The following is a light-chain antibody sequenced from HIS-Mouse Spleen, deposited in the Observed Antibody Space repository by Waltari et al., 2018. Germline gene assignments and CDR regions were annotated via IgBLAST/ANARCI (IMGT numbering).Light chain of an antibody. CDR2: EGS. CDR1: RSDVGGYNL. V-gene: IGLV2-23*01. Sequence: QSALTQPASVSGSPGQSITISCTGTRSDVGGYNLVPWYQQHPGKAPKPMIYEGSKRPSGVSNRFSGSKSGNTASLTISGLQAEDEADYYCCSYAGSSTSVVFGGGTKLTVL. CDR3: CSYAGSSTSVV. J-gene: IGLJ2*01.